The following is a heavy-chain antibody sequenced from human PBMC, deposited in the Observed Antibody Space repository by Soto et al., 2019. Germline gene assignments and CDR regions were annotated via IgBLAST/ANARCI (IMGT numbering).Heavy chain of an antibody. D-gene: IGHD3-22*01. CDR2: IYYSGST. CDR1: GGSVSTYY. CDR3: ARTYDDSGPNSGGYGFDI. V-gene: IGHV4-59*02. J-gene: IGHJ3*02. Sequence: TLSLTCTVSGGSVSTYYWSWIRQPPGKGLEWIAYIYYSGSTSYNPSLKSRVTISLDTSKNQFSLKLSSVTAADTAVYYCARTYDDSGPNSGGYGFDIWGPGTMVTVSS.